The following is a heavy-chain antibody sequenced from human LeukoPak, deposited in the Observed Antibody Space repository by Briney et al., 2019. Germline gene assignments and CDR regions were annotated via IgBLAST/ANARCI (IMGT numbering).Heavy chain of an antibody. D-gene: IGHD5-24*01. CDR1: GFTFSSYG. CDR2: IQSDGSDQ. V-gene: IGHV3-30*02. CDR3: AKRDGYNSGPFDY. J-gene: IGHJ4*02. Sequence: PGGSLRLSCAASGFTFSSYGMHWVRQAPGKGLEWVAFIQSDGSDQYYADSVKGRLSISRDNSKNTLYLQTNSLRTEDTAVYYCAKRDGYNSGPFDYWGQGTLVTVSS.